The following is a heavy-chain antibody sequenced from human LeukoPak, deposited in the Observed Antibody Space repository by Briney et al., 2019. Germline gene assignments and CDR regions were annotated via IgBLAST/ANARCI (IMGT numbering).Heavy chain of an antibody. Sequence: PSETLSLTCTVSGGSISSSSYYWGWIRQPPGKGLEWIGSIYYSGSAYYNPSLKSRVTISVDTSKNQFSLKLSSVTAADTAVYYCARPAWGFGKTHFDYWGQGTLVTVSS. CDR3: ARPAWGFGKTHFDY. CDR1: GGSISSSSYY. J-gene: IGHJ4*02. V-gene: IGHV4-39*07. CDR2: IYYSGSA. D-gene: IGHD3-10*01.